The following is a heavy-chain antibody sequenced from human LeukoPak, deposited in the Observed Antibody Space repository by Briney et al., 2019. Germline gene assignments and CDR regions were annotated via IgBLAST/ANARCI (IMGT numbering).Heavy chain of an antibody. D-gene: IGHD1-26*01. CDR2: INHSGST. CDR3: ARHLVGAYYFDY. V-gene: IGHV4-34*01. J-gene: IGHJ4*02. Sequence: SETLPLTCAVYGGSFSGYYWSWIRQPPGKGLEWIGEINHSGSTNYNPSLKSRVTISVDTSKNQFSLKLSSVTAADTAVYYCARHLVGAYYFDYWGQGTLVTVSS. CDR1: GGSFSGYY.